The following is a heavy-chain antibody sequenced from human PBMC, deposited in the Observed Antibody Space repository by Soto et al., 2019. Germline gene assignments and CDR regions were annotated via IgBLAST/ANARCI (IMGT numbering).Heavy chain of an antibody. V-gene: IGHV4-30-4*02. D-gene: IGHD6-19*01. CDR2: IYYSGST. CDR1: GGSISSGDYY. CDR3: AKGDDSSAWYSGY. J-gene: IGHJ4*02. Sequence: SETLSLTCTVSGGSISSGDYYWSWIRQPPGKGLEWIGYIYYSGSTYYNPSPKSRVTISVDTSKDQFSLKLSSVTAADTAVYYCAKGDDSSAWYSGYWGQGTLVTVSS.